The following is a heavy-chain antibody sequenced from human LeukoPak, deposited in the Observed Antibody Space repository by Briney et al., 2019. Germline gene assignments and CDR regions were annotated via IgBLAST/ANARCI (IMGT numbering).Heavy chain of an antibody. Sequence: ASVKVSCKVSGYTLTELSMHWVRQAPGKGLEWMGGFDPEDGETIYAQKFQGRVTMTRDMSTSTVYMELSSLRSEDTAVYYCARGTVWGQGTLVTVSS. CDR3: ARGTV. J-gene: IGHJ4*02. V-gene: IGHV1-24*01. CDR1: GYTLTELS. CDR2: FDPEDGET.